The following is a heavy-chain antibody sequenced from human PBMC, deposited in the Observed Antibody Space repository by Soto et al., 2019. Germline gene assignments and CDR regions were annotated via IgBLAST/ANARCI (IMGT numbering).Heavy chain of an antibody. J-gene: IGHJ4*02. CDR3: AASDSSSWQHDY. Sequence: QVQLVQSGAELKKPGSSVRVSCKISGDSFSSYAISWVRQAPAEGLEWVGGIIPIFETANYAQKFQGRVTITAVESTTTAYMEVTRLRPEDTAIFYCAASDSSSWQHDYWGQGTLITVSS. CDR2: IIPIFETA. CDR1: GDSFSSYA. V-gene: IGHV1-69*01. D-gene: IGHD6-13*01.